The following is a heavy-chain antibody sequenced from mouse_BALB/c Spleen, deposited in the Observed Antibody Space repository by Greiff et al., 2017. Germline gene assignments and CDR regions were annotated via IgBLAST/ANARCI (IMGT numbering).Heavy chain of an antibody. J-gene: IGHJ4*01. V-gene: IGHV1-80*01. Sequence: VQLQQSGAELVRPGSSVKISCKASGYAFSSYWMNWVKQRPGQGLEWIGQIYPGDGDTNYNGKFKGKATLTADKSSSTAYMQLSSLTSEDSAVYFCARDYYDLYYYAMDYWGQGTSVTVSS. CDR3: ARDYYDLYYYAMDY. CDR2: IYPGDGDT. CDR1: GYAFSSYW. D-gene: IGHD2-4*01.